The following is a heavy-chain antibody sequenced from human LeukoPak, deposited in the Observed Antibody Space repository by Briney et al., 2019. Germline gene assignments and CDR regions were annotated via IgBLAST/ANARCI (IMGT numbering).Heavy chain of an antibody. CDR3: ARGREPYDSSGYYHFYY. D-gene: IGHD3-22*01. Sequence: PGGSLTLSCETFGCTFSSYSMNWVRQAAGKGLEWVACINSSSSTIYYAEYVRGRFSISKNNVQSSVYLQMNSLRVEDTAVYYCARGREPYDSSGYYHFYYWGKGTLVTVSS. CDR2: INSSSSTI. CDR1: GCTFSSYS. J-gene: IGHJ4*02. V-gene: IGHV3-48*01.